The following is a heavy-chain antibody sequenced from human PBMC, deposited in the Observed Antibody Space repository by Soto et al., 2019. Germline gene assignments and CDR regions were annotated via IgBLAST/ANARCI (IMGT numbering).Heavy chain of an antibody. CDR3: ARADWTVIAVSWFDP. J-gene: IGHJ5*02. CDR1: GFTFSSFA. CDR2: IYYSGST. V-gene: IGHV4-31*02. Sequence: LRLSCAASGFTFSSFAMSWIRQHPGKGLEWIGYIYYSGSTYYNPSLKSRVIISIDTSKSQFSLKLSSVTAADTAVYYCARADWTVIAVSWFDPWGRGTLVTVSS. D-gene: IGHD2-15*01.